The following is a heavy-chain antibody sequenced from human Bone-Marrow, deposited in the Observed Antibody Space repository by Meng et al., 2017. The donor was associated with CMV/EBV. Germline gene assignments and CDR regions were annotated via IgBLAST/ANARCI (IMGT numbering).Heavy chain of an antibody. CDR1: GFTFSSYW. V-gene: IGHV3-7*01. D-gene: IGHD3-10*01. CDR2: IKQDESEK. J-gene: IGHJ4*02. CDR3: ATELAEGPFDY. Sequence: GGSLRLSCAASGFTFSSYWMSWVRQAPGKGLEWVANIKQDESEKYYVDSVKGRFTISRDNAKNSLYLQMNSLRAEDTAVYYCATELAEGPFDYWGQGTPVTVSS.